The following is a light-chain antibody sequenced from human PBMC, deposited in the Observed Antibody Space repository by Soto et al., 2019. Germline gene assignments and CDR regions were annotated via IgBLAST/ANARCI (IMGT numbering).Light chain of an antibody. CDR2: GAS. J-gene: IGKJ2*01. CDR3: QQYNNWPTYT. CDR1: QSVSSN. Sequence: EIEMTQSPATLSVSPGERATLSCRASQSVSSNLAWYQQKPGQAPRLLIYGASTRATGIPARFSGSGSGTEFTLTISSLQSEDFAVSYCQQYNNWPTYTCDQGIKMEIK. V-gene: IGKV3-15*01.